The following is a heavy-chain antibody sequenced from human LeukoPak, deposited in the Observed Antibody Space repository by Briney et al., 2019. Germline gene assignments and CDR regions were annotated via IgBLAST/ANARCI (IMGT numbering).Heavy chain of an antibody. CDR1: GFTFSSYS. CDR2: ISSSSSYI. V-gene: IGHV3-21*01. CDR3: ARDPITYYYGSGPDY. Sequence: PGGSLRLSCAASGFTFSSYSMNWVRQAPGKGLEWVSSISSSSSYIYYADSVKGRFTISRDNAKNPLYLQMNSLRAEDTAVYYCARDPITYYYGSGPDYWGQGTLVTVSS. D-gene: IGHD3-10*01. J-gene: IGHJ4*02.